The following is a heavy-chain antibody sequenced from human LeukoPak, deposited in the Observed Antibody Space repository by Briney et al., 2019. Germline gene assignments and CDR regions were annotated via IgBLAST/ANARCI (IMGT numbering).Heavy chain of an antibody. V-gene: IGHV4-59*01. D-gene: IGHD3-22*01. CDR3: ARENRYYDSSGYYCWFDP. Sequence: SETLSLTCTVSGGSISSYYWSWIRQPPGKGLEWIGYIYYSGSTNYNPSLKSRVTISVDTSKNQFSLKLSSVTAADTAVYYCARENRYYDSSGYYCWFDPWGQGTLVTVSS. CDR2: IYYSGST. CDR1: GGSISSYY. J-gene: IGHJ5*02.